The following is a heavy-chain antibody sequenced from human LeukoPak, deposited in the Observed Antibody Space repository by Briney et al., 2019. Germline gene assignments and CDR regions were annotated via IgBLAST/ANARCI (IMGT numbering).Heavy chain of an antibody. J-gene: IGHJ4*02. Sequence: GRSLRLSCAASGFTFSSYGMHWVRQAPGKGLEWVAVISYDGSNKYYADSVKGRFTISRDNSKNTLYLQMNSLRAEDTAVYYCARDGGLWFGELDLFDYWGQGTLVTVSS. V-gene: IGHV3-30*03. CDR3: ARDGGLWFGELDLFDY. D-gene: IGHD3-10*01. CDR1: GFTFSSYG. CDR2: ISYDGSNK.